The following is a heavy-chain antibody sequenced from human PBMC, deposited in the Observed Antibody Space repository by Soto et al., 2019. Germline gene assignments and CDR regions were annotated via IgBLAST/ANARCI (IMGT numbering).Heavy chain of an antibody. D-gene: IGHD6-19*01. V-gene: IGHV3-64D*08. J-gene: IGHJ4*02. Sequence: GGSLRLSCSASGFTFSTYAMHWVRQAPGKGLEYLSAIYINGGSTYYADSVKGRFTISRDNSKNTLYLQMTSLRADDTAVYYCVKLSSGWYFDYWGQRTLVTVSS. CDR2: IYINGGST. CDR1: GFTFSTYA. CDR3: VKLSSGWYFDY.